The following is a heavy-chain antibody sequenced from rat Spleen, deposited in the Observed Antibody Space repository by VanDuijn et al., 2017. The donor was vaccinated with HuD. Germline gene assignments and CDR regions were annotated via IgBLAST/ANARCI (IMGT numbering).Heavy chain of an antibody. CDR1: GFTFSNYG. V-gene: IGHV5S13*01. CDR3: AKETGYNSYFDY. CDR2: ISNGGGNT. Sequence: EVQLMESGGGLVQPGRSLKLSCAASGFTFSNYGMAWVRQAPTKGLEWVASISNGGGNTYYRDSVKGRFTISRDNAKNTLYLQMDSLRSEDTATYYCAKETGYNSYFDYWGQGASVTVSS. J-gene: IGHJ4*01. D-gene: IGHD1-4*01.